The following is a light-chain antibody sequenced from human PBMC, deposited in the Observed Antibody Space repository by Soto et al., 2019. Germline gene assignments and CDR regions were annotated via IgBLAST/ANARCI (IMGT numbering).Light chain of an antibody. CDR1: QSVSHY. Sequence: EIVLTQSPATLSLSPGERATLSCRASQSVSHYLAWYQQKSGQAPRLLIYDASNRATGIPARFSGSGSGTDFTLTISSLEPEDFAVYYCQQRSNWPFGQGTRLEIK. CDR3: QQRSNWP. J-gene: IGKJ5*01. V-gene: IGKV3-11*01. CDR2: DAS.